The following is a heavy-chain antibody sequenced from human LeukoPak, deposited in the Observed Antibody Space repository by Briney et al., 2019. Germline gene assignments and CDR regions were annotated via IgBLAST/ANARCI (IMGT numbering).Heavy chain of an antibody. CDR3: ARDRRAAGGFFSPEY. J-gene: IGHJ4*02. Sequence: GASVKVSCKASGGTFSSYAFSWVRQAPGQGLEWMGRIIPILATEFYAQKVQDRLTITADPSTSTAYMELSSLRSDDTAVYYCARDRRAAGGFFSPEYWGQGTQVTVSS. V-gene: IGHV1-69*11. CDR1: GGTFSSYA. CDR2: IIPILATE. D-gene: IGHD6-13*01.